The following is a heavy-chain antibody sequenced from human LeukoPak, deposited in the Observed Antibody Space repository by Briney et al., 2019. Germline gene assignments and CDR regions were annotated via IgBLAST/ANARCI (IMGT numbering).Heavy chain of an antibody. CDR3: ARDGARSDFDY. D-gene: IGHD3-3*01. V-gene: IGHV1-46*01. J-gene: IGHJ4*02. CDR1: GYTFSSYY. CDR2: INPSGGST. Sequence: SVKVSCTASGYTFSSYYIYWVRQAPRQGLEWVGGINPSGGSTTYAQKFQVRVTMTRDTSTSTVYMELSSLRSEDTAVYYCARDGARSDFDYWGQGTLVTVSS.